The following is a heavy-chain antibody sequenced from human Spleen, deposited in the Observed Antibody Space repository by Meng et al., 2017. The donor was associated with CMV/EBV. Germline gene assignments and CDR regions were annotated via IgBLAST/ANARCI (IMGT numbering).Heavy chain of an antibody. CDR1: GYY. D-gene: IGHD2-15*01. Sequence: GYYLHWVRQAPGQGLEWVGGLNPNGGDTSYEQKFQGRVTRTRDTSIRTAYMEMRRLTSDDTALYYCARGKDSVVVVAATRGVWFDPWGQGTLVTVSS. CDR2: LNPNGGDT. CDR3: ARGKDSVVVVAATRGVWFDP. V-gene: IGHV1-2*02. J-gene: IGHJ5*02.